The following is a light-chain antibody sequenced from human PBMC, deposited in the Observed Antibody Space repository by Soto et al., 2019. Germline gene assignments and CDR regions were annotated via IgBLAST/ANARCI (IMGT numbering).Light chain of an antibody. CDR2: DAS. CDR3: QQRANWPPT. Sequence: EIVLTQSPATLSLSPGESATLSCRASQSISSYLAWYQQKPGQAPRLLIFDASNRATGIPARFSGSGSGTDFTLTISSLEPEDFALYYCQQRANWPPTFGQGTKVEIK. V-gene: IGKV3-11*01. J-gene: IGKJ1*01. CDR1: QSISSY.